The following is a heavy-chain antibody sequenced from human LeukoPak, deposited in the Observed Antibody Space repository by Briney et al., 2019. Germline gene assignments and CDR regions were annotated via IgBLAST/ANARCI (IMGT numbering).Heavy chain of an antibody. CDR3: AREMWVCSSTSCYGGPWDY. J-gene: IGHJ4*02. V-gene: IGHV4-4*07. CDR1: GGSISSYY. D-gene: IGHD2-2*01. CDR2: IYTSGSA. Sequence: SETLSLTCTVSGGSISSYYGSWRRERAGEGLEWIGRIYTSGSANYNPSLKSRVTMSVDTSKNQFSLKLSSVTAADTAVYYCAREMWVCSSTSCYGGPWDYWGQGTLVTVSS.